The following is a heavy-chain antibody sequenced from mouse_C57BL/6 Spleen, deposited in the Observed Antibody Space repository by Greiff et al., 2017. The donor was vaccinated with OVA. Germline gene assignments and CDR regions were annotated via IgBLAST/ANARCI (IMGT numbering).Heavy chain of an antibody. CDR3: ARDRTAQATFYAMDN. Sequence: EVKLVESGGGLVKPGGSLKLSCAASGFTFSSYAMSWVRQTPEKRLEWVATISDGGSYTYYPDNVKGRFTISRDNAKNNLYLQMSHLKSEDTAMYYCARDRTAQATFYAMDNWGQGTSVTVSS. CDR1: GFTFSSYA. CDR2: ISDGGSYT. D-gene: IGHD3-2*02. V-gene: IGHV5-4*01. J-gene: IGHJ4*01.